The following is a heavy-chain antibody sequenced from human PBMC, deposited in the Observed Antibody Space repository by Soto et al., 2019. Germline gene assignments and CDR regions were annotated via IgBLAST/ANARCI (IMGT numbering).Heavy chain of an antibody. CDR1: GGSISSHY. D-gene: IGHD3-9*01. V-gene: IGHV4-59*08. CDR3: ARLEGLATISYYFDF. Sequence: SETLSLTCTVSGGSISSHYWSWIRQPPGQGLEWIGCIYYSGSTNYNPSLKTRVTISVDTSKSQFSLRLSSVTAADTAVYFCARLEGLATISYYFDFWGQGALVTVSS. J-gene: IGHJ4*02. CDR2: IYYSGST.